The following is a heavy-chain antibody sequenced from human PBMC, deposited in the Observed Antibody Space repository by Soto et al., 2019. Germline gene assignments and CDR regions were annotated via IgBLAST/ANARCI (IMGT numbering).Heavy chain of an antibody. D-gene: IGHD3-9*01. J-gene: IGHJ6*03. CDR3: ARQTDDILTGYYMSPVENYYYYMDV. V-gene: IGHV4-59*08. Sequence: SETLSLTCTVSGGSISSYYWSWIRQPPGKGLEWIGYIYYSGSTNYNPSLKSRVTISVDTSKNQFSLKLSSVTAADTAVYYCARQTDDILTGYYMSPVENYYYYMDVWGKGTTVTVSS. CDR2: IYYSGST. CDR1: GGSISSYY.